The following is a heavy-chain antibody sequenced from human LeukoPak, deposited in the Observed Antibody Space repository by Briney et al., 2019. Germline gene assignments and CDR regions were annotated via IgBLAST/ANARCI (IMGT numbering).Heavy chain of an antibody. CDR3: ARDSRVTNGDY. D-gene: IGHD3-10*01. V-gene: IGHV1-2*02. CDR2: VNPNNGDT. Sequence: ASVKVSCKASGYTFTGYYMHLVRQAPGQGLEWVGLVNPNNGDTKYAQKFQGRVTMTRDTSVSTAYMELSRLRSDDTAVYYCARDSRVTNGDYWGQGTLVTVSS. J-gene: IGHJ4*02. CDR1: GYTFTGYY.